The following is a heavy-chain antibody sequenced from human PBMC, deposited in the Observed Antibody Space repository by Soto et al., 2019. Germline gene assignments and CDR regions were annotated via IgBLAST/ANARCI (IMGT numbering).Heavy chain of an antibody. CDR3: AKDILEYSGYDYYY. J-gene: IGHJ4*02. CDR1: GFTFSSYA. CDR2: ISGSGGST. Sequence: GGSLRLSCAASGFTFSSYAMSWVRQAPGKGLEWVSAISGSGGSTYYADSVKGRFTISRDNSKNTLYLQMNSLRAEDTAVYYCAKDILEYSGYDYYYWGQGTLVTVSS. D-gene: IGHD5-12*01. V-gene: IGHV3-23*01.